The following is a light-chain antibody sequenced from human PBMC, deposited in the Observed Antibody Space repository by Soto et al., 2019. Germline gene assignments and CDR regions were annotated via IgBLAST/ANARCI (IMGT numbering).Light chain of an antibody. CDR3: CSYAGSPWV. CDR2: DVS. CDR1: SSDVGGYNY. Sequence: QSALTQPRSVSGSPGQSVTISCTGTSSDVGGYNYVSWYQQHPGKAPKLMNYDVSKRPSGVPDRFSGSKSGNTASLTISGLQAEDEADYYCCSYAGSPWVFGGGTQLTVL. V-gene: IGLV2-11*01. J-gene: IGLJ3*02.